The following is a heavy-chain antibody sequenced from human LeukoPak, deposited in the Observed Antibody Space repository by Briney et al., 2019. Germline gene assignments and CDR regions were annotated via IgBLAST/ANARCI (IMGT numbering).Heavy chain of an antibody. D-gene: IGHD6-19*01. CDR2: IRYDGSNK. CDR3: ARERQGRYSSGWYDY. J-gene: IGHJ4*02. CDR1: GFTFSSYG. V-gene: IGHV3-30*02. Sequence: GGSLRLSCAASGFTFSSYGMHWVRQAPGKGLEWVAFIRYDGSNKYYADSVKGRFTISRDNSKNTLYLQMNSLRAEDTAVYYCARERQGRYSSGWYDYWGQGTLVTVSS.